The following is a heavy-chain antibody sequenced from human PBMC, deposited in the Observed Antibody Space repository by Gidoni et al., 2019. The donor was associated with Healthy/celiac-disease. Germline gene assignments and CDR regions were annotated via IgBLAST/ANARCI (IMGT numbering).Heavy chain of an antibody. J-gene: IGHJ3*02. CDR3: ARDGPPNTVAGVGAFDI. Sequence: QVQLVESGGGVVQPGRSLRLSCAASGFTFSSYAMHWVRQAPGKGLEWVAVISYDGSNKYYADSVKGRFTISRDNSKNTLYLQMNSLRAEDTAVYYCARDGPPNTVAGVGAFDIWGQGTMVTVSS. CDR2: ISYDGSNK. V-gene: IGHV3-30*04. D-gene: IGHD6-19*01. CDR1: GFTFSSYA.